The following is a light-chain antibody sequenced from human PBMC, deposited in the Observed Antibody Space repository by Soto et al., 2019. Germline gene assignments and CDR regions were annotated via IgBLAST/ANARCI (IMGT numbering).Light chain of an antibody. CDR2: DAS. CDR3: QQRSNWLT. J-gene: IGKJ4*01. V-gene: IGKV3-11*01. Sequence: EIVLTQSPGTLSLSPGDRVTLSCRASQSVGRYLAWDQQKPGQAPRLLIYDASKRATGISDRFSGSGSGTDFTLTISSLEPEDFAVYYCQQRSNWLTFGGGTKVEI. CDR1: QSVGRY.